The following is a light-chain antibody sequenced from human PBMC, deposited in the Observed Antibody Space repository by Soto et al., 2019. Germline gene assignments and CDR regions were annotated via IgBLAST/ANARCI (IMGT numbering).Light chain of an antibody. V-gene: IGKV3-20*01. CDR1: QSVGSTY. CDR3: QQYTGPPTT. J-gene: IGKJ5*01. Sequence: EIVLSQSPGTLSLSRGERATLSCRASQSVGSTYLAWYQQKPGQAPRLLIYGTSSRATGIPDRFSGSGSGTDFTLTISRLEPEDFAVYFCQQYTGPPTTFGQGTRLEIK. CDR2: GTS.